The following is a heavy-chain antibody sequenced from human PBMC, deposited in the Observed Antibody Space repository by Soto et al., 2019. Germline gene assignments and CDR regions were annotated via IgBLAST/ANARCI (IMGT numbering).Heavy chain of an antibody. D-gene: IGHD3-10*01. CDR3: ARGTITMVLGVIIAEYFQH. Sequence: SQTLSLTCAISGDSVSSNSAAWNWIRQSPSRGLEWLGRTYYRSKWYNDYAVSVKSRITINPDTSKNQFSLQLNSVTPEDTAVYYCARGTITMVLGVIIAEYFQHWGQGTLVTVSS. V-gene: IGHV6-1*01. CDR1: GDSVSSNSAA. J-gene: IGHJ1*01. CDR2: TYYRSKWYN.